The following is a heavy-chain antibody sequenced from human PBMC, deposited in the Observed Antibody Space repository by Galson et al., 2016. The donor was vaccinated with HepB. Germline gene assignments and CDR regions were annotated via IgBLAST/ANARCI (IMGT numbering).Heavy chain of an antibody. D-gene: IGHD1-26*01. Sequence: SLRLSCAASGFTFSSYEMNWVRQAPGKGLEWVSYIKSRGGSVYYADSVKGRFTISRDNSKNTLYLQMNSLRAEDTAVYYCAKDPYSGSFGGSNFDYWGQGTLVTVSS. J-gene: IGHJ4*02. CDR2: IKSRGGSV. CDR1: GFTFSSYE. CDR3: AKDPYSGSFGGSNFDY. V-gene: IGHV3-48*03.